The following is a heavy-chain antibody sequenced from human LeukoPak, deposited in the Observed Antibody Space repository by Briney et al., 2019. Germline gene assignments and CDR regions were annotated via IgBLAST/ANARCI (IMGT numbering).Heavy chain of an antibody. D-gene: IGHD7-27*01. CDR1: GFSFSNHD. CDR2: IRYDGNNK. CDR3: AKGGSLGFDY. J-gene: IGHJ4*02. V-gene: IGHV3-30*02. Sequence: GGSLRLSCAASGFSFSNHDMHWVRQAPGKGLEWVAVIRYDGNNKYSADSVKGRFTISRDNSKNTLFLQMNTLRAEDTAVYYCAKGGSLGFDYWGQGTLVTVSS.